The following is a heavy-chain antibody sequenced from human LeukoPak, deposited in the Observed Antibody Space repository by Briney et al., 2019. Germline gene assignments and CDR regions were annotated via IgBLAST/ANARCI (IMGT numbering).Heavy chain of an antibody. J-gene: IGHJ4*02. CDR3: ARDPIAAVSQEADY. Sequence: PSETLSLTCTVSGGSISSSSYYWGWIRQPPGKGLEWIGSIYYSGSTYYTPSLKSRVTISVDTSKHQFSLKLTSVTAADTAVYYCARDPIAAVSQEADYWGQGTLVTVSS. D-gene: IGHD6-13*01. V-gene: IGHV4-39*07. CDR1: GGSISSSSYY. CDR2: IYYSGST.